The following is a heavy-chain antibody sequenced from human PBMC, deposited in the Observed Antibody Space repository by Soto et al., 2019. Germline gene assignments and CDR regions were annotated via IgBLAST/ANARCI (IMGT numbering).Heavy chain of an antibody. CDR2: ISSSSSTI. Sequence: GGSLRLSCAASGFTFSSYSMNWVRQAPGKGLEWVSYISSSSSTIYYADSVKGRFTISRDNAKNSLYLQMNSLRAEDTAVYYCARGLGTSEKLEARAIDYWGQGTLVTVSS. J-gene: IGHJ4*02. CDR3: ARGLGTSEKLEARAIDY. CDR1: GFTFSSYS. D-gene: IGHD2-8*02. V-gene: IGHV3-48*01.